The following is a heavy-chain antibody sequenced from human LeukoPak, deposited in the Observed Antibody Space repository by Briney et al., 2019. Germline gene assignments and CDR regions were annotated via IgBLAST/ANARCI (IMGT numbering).Heavy chain of an antibody. Sequence: GGSLRLSCAASGFTVSSNYMIWVRQAPGKGLEWVSVIYSGGTTYYADSVQGRFTISRDNSKNTVYLQMNSLRAEGTAVYYCARGTIQLWWDYWGQGTLVTVSS. CDR2: IYSGGTT. CDR3: ARGTIQLWWDY. CDR1: GFTVSSNY. V-gene: IGHV3-53*01. D-gene: IGHD5-18*01. J-gene: IGHJ4*02.